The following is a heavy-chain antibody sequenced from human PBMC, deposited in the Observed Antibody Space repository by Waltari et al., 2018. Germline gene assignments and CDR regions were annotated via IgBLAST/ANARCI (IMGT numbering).Heavy chain of an antibody. Sequence: EVQLLASGGGLVQPGGSLRLSCAASGFTFSSYAMTWVRQAPGKGLEWVSVIYSGGSTYYADSVKGRFTISRDNSKNTLYLQMNSLRAEDTAVYYCAKVHGIAAAEYYFDYWGQGTLVTVSS. D-gene: IGHD6-13*01. CDR2: IYSGGST. CDR1: GFTFSSYA. V-gene: IGHV3-23*03. CDR3: AKVHGIAAAEYYFDY. J-gene: IGHJ4*02.